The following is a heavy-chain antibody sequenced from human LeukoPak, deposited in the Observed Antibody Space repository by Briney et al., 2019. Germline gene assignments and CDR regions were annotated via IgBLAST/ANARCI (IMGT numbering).Heavy chain of an antibody. CDR2: IYYSGST. J-gene: IGHJ4*02. CDR1: GGSISSGGYY. Sequence: SETLSLTCTVSGGSISSGGYYWSWIRRHPGKGLEWIGYIYYSGSTYYNPSLKSRVTIPVDTSKNQFSLKLSSVTAADTAVYYCARVGDFLTGPLDYWGQGTLVTVSS. CDR3: ARVGDFLTGPLDY. D-gene: IGHD1-14*01. V-gene: IGHV4-31*03.